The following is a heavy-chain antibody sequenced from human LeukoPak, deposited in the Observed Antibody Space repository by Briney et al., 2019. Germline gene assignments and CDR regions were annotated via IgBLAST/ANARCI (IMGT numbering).Heavy chain of an antibody. V-gene: IGHV5-51*01. J-gene: IGHJ6*02. CDR2: IYPGDSDT. D-gene: IGHD6-19*01. CDR3: ARRGAVAGYYYYYGMDV. Sequence: PGESLKISCKGSGYSFTSYWIGWVRQMPGKGLEWMGIIYPGDSDTRYSPSFQGQVTTSADKSISTAYLQWSSLKASDTAMYYCARRGAVAGYYYYYGMDVWGQGTTVTVSS. CDR1: GYSFTSYW.